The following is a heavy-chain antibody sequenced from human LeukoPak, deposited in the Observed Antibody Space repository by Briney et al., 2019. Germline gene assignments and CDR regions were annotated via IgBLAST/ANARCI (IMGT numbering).Heavy chain of an antibody. D-gene: IGHD6-19*01. CDR1: GGSISSSSYY. CDR3: VRRREHIAVAGRNWFDP. V-gene: IGHV4-39*01. CDR2: IYYSGST. J-gene: IGHJ5*02. Sequence: SETLSLTCTVSGGSISSSSYYWGWIRQPPGKGLEWIGSIYYSGSTYYNPSLKSRVTISVDTSKNQFSLKLSSVTAADTAVYYCVRRREHIAVAGRNWFDPWGQGTLVTVSS.